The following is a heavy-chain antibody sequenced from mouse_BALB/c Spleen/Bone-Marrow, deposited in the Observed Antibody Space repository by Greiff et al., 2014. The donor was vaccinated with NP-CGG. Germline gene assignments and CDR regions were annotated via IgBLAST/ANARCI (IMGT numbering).Heavy chain of an antibody. CDR3: TRVYYYGSAWFAY. Sequence: VQLQQSGTVLARPGASVKMSCKASGYTFTSYWMHWVKQRPGQGLEWIGAIYPGNSDASYNQKFKGKANLTAVTSTSTAYMELSSLTNEDSAVYYRTRVYYYGSAWFAYWGQGTLVTVSA. J-gene: IGHJ3*01. V-gene: IGHV1-5*01. CDR1: GYTFTSYW. D-gene: IGHD1-1*01. CDR2: IYPGNSDA.